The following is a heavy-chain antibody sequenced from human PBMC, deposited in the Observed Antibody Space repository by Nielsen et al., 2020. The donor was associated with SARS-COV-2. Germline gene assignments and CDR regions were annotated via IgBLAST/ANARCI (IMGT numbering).Heavy chain of an antibody. D-gene: IGHD6-19*01. CDR1: GFTFSNAW. Sequence: GESLKISCAASGFTFSNAWMSWVRQAPGKGLEWVGRIKSKTDGGTTDYAAPVKGRFTISRDDSKNTLYLQMNSLKTEDTAVYYCTTDTDSDSGWYLFDYWGQGTLVTVSS. V-gene: IGHV3-15*01. CDR2: IKSKTDGGTT. J-gene: IGHJ4*02. CDR3: TTDTDSDSGWYLFDY.